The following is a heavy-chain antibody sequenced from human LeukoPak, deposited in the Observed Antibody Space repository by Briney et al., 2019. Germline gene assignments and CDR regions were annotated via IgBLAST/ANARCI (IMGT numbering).Heavy chain of an antibody. D-gene: IGHD6-19*01. CDR2: IHYSGST. CDR1: GASISSHY. CDR3: ATSIAVAGTALNFDY. Sequence: SETLSLTCSVSGASISSHYWSWIRQPPGKGLEWIGYIHYSGSTNCNPSLKSRVTISLDTSKNQFSLKLTSVTAADTAVYYCATSIAVAGTALNFDYWGQGTLVTVSS. V-gene: IGHV4-59*08. J-gene: IGHJ4*02.